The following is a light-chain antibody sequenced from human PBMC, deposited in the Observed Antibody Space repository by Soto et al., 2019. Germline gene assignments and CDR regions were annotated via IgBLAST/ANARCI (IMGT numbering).Light chain of an antibody. J-gene: IGKJ1*01. CDR2: GAS. V-gene: IGKV3-20*01. CDR3: HQYGNSPQT. Sequence: EIVLTQSPGTLSVSPGERATLSCRASQSVSSANFAWYKQKPGQAPRLLIYGASSRATGIPDRFSGSGSGTVFTLTINILGPDDFEVYYCHQYGNSPQTFGQGTKVDIK. CDR1: QSVSSAN.